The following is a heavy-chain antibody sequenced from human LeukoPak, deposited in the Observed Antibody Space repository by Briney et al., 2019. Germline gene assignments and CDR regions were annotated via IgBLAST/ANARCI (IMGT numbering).Heavy chain of an antibody. CDR3: ARETYYYDSSGYPDY. Sequence: PGGSLRLSCAASGFTFSSYEMNWVRQAPGKGLEWVSYISSSGSTIYYADSVKGRFTISRDNAKNSLYLQMNSLRAEDTAVYYCARETYYYDSSGYPDYWGQGTLVTASS. CDR2: ISSSGSTI. D-gene: IGHD3-22*01. J-gene: IGHJ4*02. V-gene: IGHV3-48*03. CDR1: GFTFSSYE.